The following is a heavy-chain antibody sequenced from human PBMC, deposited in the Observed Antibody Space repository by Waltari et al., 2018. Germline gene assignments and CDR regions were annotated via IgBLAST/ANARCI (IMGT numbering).Heavy chain of an antibody. CDR1: GGSISSYY. CDR3: ARDGAVADADYYYGMDV. J-gene: IGHJ6*02. V-gene: IGHV4-4*07. Sequence: QVQLQESGPGLVKPSETLSLTCTVSGGSISSYYWSWIRQPAGKGLEWIGRVYTSGSTTYNHSLTSRVTMSVDTSKNQFSLKLSSVTAADTAVYYCARDGAVADADYYYGMDVWGQGTTVTVSS. CDR2: VYTSGST. D-gene: IGHD6-19*01.